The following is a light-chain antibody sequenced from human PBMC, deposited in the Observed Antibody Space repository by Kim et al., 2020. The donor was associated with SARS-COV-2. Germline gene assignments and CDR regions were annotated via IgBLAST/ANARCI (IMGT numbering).Light chain of an antibody. V-gene: IGLV3-19*01. CDR3: NSRDSNDNVL. CDR2: GKN. Sequence: SELTQDPAVSVALGQTVRITCQGDSRRSYYATWYQQKPGQAPIVVMYGKNNRPSGIPDRFSGSSSGNTASLTITGTQAGDEADYYCNSRDSNDNVLFGGGTKLTVL. CDR1: SRRSYY. J-gene: IGLJ2*01.